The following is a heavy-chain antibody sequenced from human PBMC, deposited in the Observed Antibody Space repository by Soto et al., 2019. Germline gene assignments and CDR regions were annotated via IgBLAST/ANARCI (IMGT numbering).Heavy chain of an antibody. Sequence: GASVKVSCKVSGYTLTELSMHWVRQAPGKGLEWMGIINPSGGSTSYAQKFQGRVTMTRDTSTSTVYMELSSLRSEDTAVYYCARDVSRCSSTSCYINPLPWFDPWGHGTLVTVSS. D-gene: IGHD2-2*02. V-gene: IGHV1-46*01. CDR2: INPSGGST. CDR3: ARDVSRCSSTSCYINPLPWFDP. J-gene: IGHJ5*02. CDR1: GYTLTELS.